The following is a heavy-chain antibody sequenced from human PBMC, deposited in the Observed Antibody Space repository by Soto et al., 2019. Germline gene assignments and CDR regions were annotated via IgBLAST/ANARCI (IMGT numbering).Heavy chain of an antibody. Sequence: PGGSLRLSCAASGFTFSSYGMHWVRQAPGKGLEWVAVISYDGSNKYYADSVKGRFTISRDNSKNTLYLQMNSLRAEDTAVYYCAKDPHPWDIVVVPAAYFDYWGQGTLVTVSS. D-gene: IGHD2-2*01. CDR2: ISYDGSNK. V-gene: IGHV3-30*18. CDR1: GFTFSSYG. J-gene: IGHJ4*02. CDR3: AKDPHPWDIVVVPAAYFDY.